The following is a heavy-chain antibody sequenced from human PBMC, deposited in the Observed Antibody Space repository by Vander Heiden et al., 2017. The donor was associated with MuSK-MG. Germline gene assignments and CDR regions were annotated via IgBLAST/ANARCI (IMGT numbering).Heavy chain of an antibody. D-gene: IGHD6-19*01. J-gene: IGHJ4*02. CDR3: ARGLGGSGLDY. V-gene: IGHV3-21*01. CDR1: GFTFSSYS. CDR2: ISSSSSYI. Sequence: EVQLVESGGGLVKPGGSLRLSCAASGFTFSSYSMNWVRQAPGKGLEWVSSISSSSSYIYYADSVKGRFTISRDNAKNSLYLQMYSLRAEDTAGYYCARGLGGSGLDYWGQGTLVTVSS.